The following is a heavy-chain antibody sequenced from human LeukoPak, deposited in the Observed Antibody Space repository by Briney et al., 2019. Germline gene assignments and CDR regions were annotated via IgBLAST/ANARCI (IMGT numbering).Heavy chain of an antibody. J-gene: IGHJ6*02. V-gene: IGHV4-39*01. D-gene: IGHD5-12*01. CDR1: GGPLPSISYY. CDR3: FSGYDRAYDYFGMDV. Sequence: PSENLSRNPSVSGGPLPSISYYWGWIRQPPGKGLGWDGTVYYGGNTNSNPSLKSRVSISVDPSESQFSLNLTSVTAADTGVYYCFSGYDRAYDYFGMDVWGQGTAVIVSS. CDR2: VYYGGNT.